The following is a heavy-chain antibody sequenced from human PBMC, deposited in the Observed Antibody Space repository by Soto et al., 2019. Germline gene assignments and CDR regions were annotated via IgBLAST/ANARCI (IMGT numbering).Heavy chain of an antibody. V-gene: IGHV3-23*01. D-gene: IGHD2-2*01. J-gene: IGHJ5*02. Sequence: GGSLRLSCAASGFTFSSYAMSWVRQAPGKGLEWVSAISGSGGSTYYADSVKGRFTISRDNSKNTLYLQMNSLRAEDTAVYYCAKDNGGYCSSTNCSGPFDPWGQGTLVTVSS. CDR1: GFTFSSYA. CDR3: AKDNGGYCSSTNCSGPFDP. CDR2: ISGSGGST.